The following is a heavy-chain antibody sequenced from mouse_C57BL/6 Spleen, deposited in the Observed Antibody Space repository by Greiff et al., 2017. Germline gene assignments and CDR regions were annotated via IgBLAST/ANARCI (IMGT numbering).Heavy chain of an antibody. J-gene: IGHJ2*01. CDR1: GYAFSSSW. CDR2: LYPGDGDT. Sequence: VQLQEFGPELVKPGASVTISCKASGYAFSSSWMNWVKQRPGKGLEWIGRLYPGDGDTNYNGKFKGKDTLTADKSSSTAYMQLSSLTSEDSAVYFCANEYSNYYFDYWGQGTTLTGSS. D-gene: IGHD2-5*01. V-gene: IGHV1-82*01. CDR3: ANEYSNYYFDY.